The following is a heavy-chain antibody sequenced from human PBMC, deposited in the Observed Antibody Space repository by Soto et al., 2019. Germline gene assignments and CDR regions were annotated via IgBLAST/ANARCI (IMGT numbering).Heavy chain of an antibody. CDR2: IIPIFGTA. CDR3: VRRDGYNSPFDY. Sequence: SVKVSCRASGGTFSSYAISWVRQAPGQGLEWMGGIIPIFGTANYAQKFQGRVTITADKSTSTAYMELSSLRSEDTAVYYCVRRDGYNSPFDYWGQGTLVTVSS. J-gene: IGHJ4*02. CDR1: GGTFSSYA. D-gene: IGHD5-12*01. V-gene: IGHV1-69*06.